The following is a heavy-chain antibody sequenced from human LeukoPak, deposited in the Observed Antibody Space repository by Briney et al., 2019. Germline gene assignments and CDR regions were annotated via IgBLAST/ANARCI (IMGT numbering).Heavy chain of an antibody. D-gene: IGHD3-10*01. Sequence: PSETLSLTRTVSGGSISSYYWSGIRQPARRGREWIGRIYKIGSTTYHPPLQSRVTMSVDTSKNQFSLKLSSVTAADTAVYYCARDSGTTGEVKFDPWGQGTLVTVSS. CDR3: ARDSGTTGEVKFDP. J-gene: IGHJ5*02. CDR2: IYKIGST. CDR1: GGSISSYY. V-gene: IGHV4-4*07.